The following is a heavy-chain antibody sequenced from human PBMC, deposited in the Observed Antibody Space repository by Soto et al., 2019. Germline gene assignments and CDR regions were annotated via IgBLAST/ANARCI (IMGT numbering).Heavy chain of an antibody. CDR1: GGSISSDGYY. V-gene: IGHV4-31*03. CDR3: AREALYFESGSFDC. J-gene: IGHJ4*02. CDR2: MYHSRST. D-gene: IGHD1-26*01. Sequence: KASETLSLTCIVSGGSISSDGYYWSWIRQHPGKGLEWIGHMYHSRSTHYNPSLQRRLTISIDTSKNQLSLNLTPVTAADTAVYYCAREALYFESGSFDCWGQGTLVTVSS.